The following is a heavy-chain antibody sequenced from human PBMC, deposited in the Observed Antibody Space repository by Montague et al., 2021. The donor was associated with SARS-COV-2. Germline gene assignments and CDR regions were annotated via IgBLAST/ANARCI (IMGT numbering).Heavy chain of an antibody. J-gene: IGHJ4*02. D-gene: IGHD5-18*01. CDR3: AKASWIQLWFRTPYFDY. Sequence: SLRLSCAASGFTFSSHAMSWVRQAPGKGLEWVSAISGSGGSTYYADSVMGRFTISRDNSKNTLYLQMNSLRAEDTAVYYCAKASWIQLWFRTPYFDYWGQGTLVTVSS. V-gene: IGHV3-23*01. CDR1: GFTFSSHA. CDR2: ISGSGGST.